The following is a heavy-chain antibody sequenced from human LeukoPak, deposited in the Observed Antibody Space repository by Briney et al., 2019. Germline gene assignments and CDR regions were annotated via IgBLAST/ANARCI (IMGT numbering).Heavy chain of an antibody. D-gene: IGHD3-10*01. CDR3: ARENAAAYGSGSRNWFDP. Sequence: GASGKVSCNASGYSFTSYDINWVRQAPGPGLEWMGGIIPIFGTANYAQKFQGRVRITADGYTSTAYMELSSLRSEDTAVYYCARENAAAYGSGSRNWFDPWGQGALVTVSS. CDR1: GYSFTSYD. J-gene: IGHJ5*02. CDR2: IIPIFGTA. V-gene: IGHV1-69*13.